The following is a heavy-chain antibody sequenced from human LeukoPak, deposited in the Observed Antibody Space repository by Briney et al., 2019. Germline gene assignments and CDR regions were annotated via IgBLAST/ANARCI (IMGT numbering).Heavy chain of an antibody. D-gene: IGHD6-19*01. CDR1: GNTFTGHY. V-gene: IGHV1-2*02. CDR2: INPNSGGT. CDR3: ARDRAVAGTNVDAFDI. Sequence: ASVKVSCKASGNTFTGHYIHWVRQAPGQGLEWMGWINPNSGGTNYAQKFQGRVTMTRDTSISTAYMELRRLRSDDTAVYYCARDRAVAGTNVDAFDIWGQGAMVTVSS. J-gene: IGHJ3*02.